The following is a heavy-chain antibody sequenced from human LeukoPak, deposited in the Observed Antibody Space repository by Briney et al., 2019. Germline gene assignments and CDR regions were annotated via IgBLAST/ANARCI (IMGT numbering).Heavy chain of an antibody. Sequence: PGGSLRLSCAASGFTFSSYGMHWVRQAPGKGLEWVAVISYDGSNKYYADSVKGRFTISRDNSKNTLYLQMNSLRAEDTAVHYCAKVCRIAAAGDAFDIWGQGTMVTVSS. CDR2: ISYDGSNK. V-gene: IGHV3-30*18. CDR1: GFTFSSYG. CDR3: AKVCRIAAAGDAFDI. D-gene: IGHD6-13*01. J-gene: IGHJ3*02.